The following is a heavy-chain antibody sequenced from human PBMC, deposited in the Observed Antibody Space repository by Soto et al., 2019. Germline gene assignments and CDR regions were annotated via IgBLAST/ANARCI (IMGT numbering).Heavy chain of an antibody. CDR2: IYWNDDK. D-gene: IGHD1-7*01. CDR1: GFSLSTSGVG. V-gene: IGHV2-5*01. J-gene: IGHJ5*02. CDR3: AHRQWRTTEGNNWFDP. Sequence: GPTLVNPTQTLTLTCTFSGFSLSTSGVGVGWIRQPPGKALEWLALIYWNDDKRYSPSLKSRLTITKDTSKNQVVLTMTNMDPVDTATYYCAHRQWRTTEGNNWFDPWGQGTLVTVSS.